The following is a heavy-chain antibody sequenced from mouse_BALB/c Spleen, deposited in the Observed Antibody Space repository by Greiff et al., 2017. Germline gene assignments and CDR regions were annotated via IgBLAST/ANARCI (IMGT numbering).Heavy chain of an antibody. V-gene: IGHV5-6-5*01. CDR1: GFTFSSYA. D-gene: IGHD2-3*01. Sequence: EVKVEESGGGLVKPGGSLKLSCAASGFTFSSYAMSWVRQTPEKRLEWVASISSGGSTYYPDSVKGRFTISRDNARNILYLQMSSLRSEDTAMYYCARSDDGYYGNYAMDYWGQGTSVTVSS. CDR3: ARSDDGYYGNYAMDY. J-gene: IGHJ4*01. CDR2: ISSGGST.